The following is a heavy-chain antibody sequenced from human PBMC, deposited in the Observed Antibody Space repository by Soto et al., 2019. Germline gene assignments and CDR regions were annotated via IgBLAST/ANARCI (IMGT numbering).Heavy chain of an antibody. CDR2: IDWDDDK. CDR3: ARIPPGYSSGGHFDY. D-gene: IGHD6-25*01. V-gene: IGHV2-70*11. CDR1: GFSLSTSGMC. J-gene: IGHJ4*02. Sequence: SGPTLVNPTQTLTLTCTFSGFSLSTSGMCVSWIRQPPGKALEWLARIDWDDDKYYSTSLKTRLTISKDTSKNQVVLTMTNMDPVDTATYYCARIPPGYSSGGHFDYWGQGTLVTVS.